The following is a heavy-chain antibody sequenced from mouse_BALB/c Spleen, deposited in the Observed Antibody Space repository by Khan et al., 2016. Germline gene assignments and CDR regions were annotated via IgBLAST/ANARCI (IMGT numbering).Heavy chain of an antibody. V-gene: IGHV1S137*01. CDR1: GYTFTDYA. Sequence: QLQLAESGAELVRPGVSGKISCKGSGYTFTDYAMYGVKQSHAKSREWMGVIRTYYGDASYTQKFKGKATMTVDKFSSTAYMELARRTSAYSGIFYCARGYGYVGLYYAMDYWGQGTSVTVSS. D-gene: IGHD2-14*01. CDR3: ARGYGYVGLYYAMDY. J-gene: IGHJ4*01. CDR2: IRTYYGDA.